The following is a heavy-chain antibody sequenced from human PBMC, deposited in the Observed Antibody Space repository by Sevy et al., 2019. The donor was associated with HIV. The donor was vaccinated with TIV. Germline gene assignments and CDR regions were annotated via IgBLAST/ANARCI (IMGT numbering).Heavy chain of an antibody. CDR1: GFTFSSSI. CDR3: ARSDYGDYVGWFDP. Sequence: GGSLRLSCAASGFTFSSSIINWVRQAPGKGLEWVLSISGTGSTIYYADSVKGRFTISRDNAKNSLYLQMHSLRDEDTAVYYCARSDYGDYVGWFDPWGQGTLVTVSS. J-gene: IGHJ5*02. CDR2: ISGTGSTI. D-gene: IGHD4-17*01. V-gene: IGHV3-48*02.